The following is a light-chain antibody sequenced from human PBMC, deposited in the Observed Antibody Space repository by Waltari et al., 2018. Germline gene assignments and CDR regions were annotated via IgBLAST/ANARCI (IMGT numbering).Light chain of an antibody. Sequence: QSALTQPASVSGSPGQSITISCTGTSTYVGAYNYVSWYQQHPGKVPKLLIFDVSNRPSGVSNRFSGSKSGNTASLTISGLQAEDESDYYCCSFTSRSTWVFGGGTKLTVL. CDR3: CSFTSRSTWV. J-gene: IGLJ3*02. CDR2: DVS. V-gene: IGLV2-14*03. CDR1: STYVGAYNY.